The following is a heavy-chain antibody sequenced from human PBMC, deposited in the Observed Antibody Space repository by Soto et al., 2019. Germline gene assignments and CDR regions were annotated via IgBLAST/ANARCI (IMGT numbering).Heavy chain of an antibody. D-gene: IGHD6-19*01. J-gene: IGHJ1*01. V-gene: IGHV4-61*08. Sequence: QVQLQESGPGLVKPSETLSLTCTVSGASVNSGGFHWSWIRQPPGRGLEWIGQIQSGGSTNCNSSLKSRAXLXVXXSQNQFALRLNSLTPWVTAMASGAGYTAGAGGDGAWGQGTLVTASS. CDR3: AGYTAGAGGDGA. CDR2: IQSGGST. CDR1: GASVNSGGFH.